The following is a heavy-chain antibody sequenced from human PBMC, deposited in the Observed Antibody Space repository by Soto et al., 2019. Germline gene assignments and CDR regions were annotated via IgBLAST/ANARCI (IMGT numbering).Heavy chain of an antibody. J-gene: IGHJ6*02. Sequence: EVQLVESGGGLVQPGGSLRLSCAASGFTFSSYSMNWVRQAPGKGLEWVSYISSSSSTIYYADSVKGPFTISRDNAKNSLYLQMNSMRDEATAVYYCARDTVVVVVAASGMDVWGQGTTVTVSS. CDR2: ISSSSSTI. D-gene: IGHD2-15*01. CDR3: ARDTVVVVVAASGMDV. V-gene: IGHV3-48*02. CDR1: GFTFSSYS.